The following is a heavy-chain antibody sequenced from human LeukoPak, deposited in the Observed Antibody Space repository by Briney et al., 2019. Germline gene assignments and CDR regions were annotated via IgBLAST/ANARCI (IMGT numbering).Heavy chain of an antibody. V-gene: IGHV1-8*01. CDR3: ARGGISFYNWNDDYNWFDP. CDR1: GYTFTSYD. CDR2: MNPNSGNT. Sequence: ASVKVSCKVSGYTFTSYDINWVRQATGQGLEWMGWMNPNSGNTGYAQKFQGRVTMTRNTSISTAYMELSSLRSEDTAVYYCARGGISFYNWNDDYNWFDPWGQGTLVTVSS. J-gene: IGHJ5*02. D-gene: IGHD1-20*01.